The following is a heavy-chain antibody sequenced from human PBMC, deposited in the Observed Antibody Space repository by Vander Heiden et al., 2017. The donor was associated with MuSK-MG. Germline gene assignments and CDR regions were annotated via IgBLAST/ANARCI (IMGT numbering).Heavy chain of an antibody. J-gene: IGHJ4*02. Sequence: EVRLVESGGGLVQPGGSLRLSCAASGFTFSRYSMNWVRQAPGKGLEWVSYISSSSSTIHNADSVKGRFTISRDNAKNSLYLQMKRLRAEDTAVYYCARDQNWAGGCSDYWRQGTLVTVSS. CDR2: ISSSSSTI. CDR1: GFTFSRYS. D-gene: IGHD2-15*01. V-gene: IGHV3-48*01. CDR3: ARDQNWAGGCSDY.